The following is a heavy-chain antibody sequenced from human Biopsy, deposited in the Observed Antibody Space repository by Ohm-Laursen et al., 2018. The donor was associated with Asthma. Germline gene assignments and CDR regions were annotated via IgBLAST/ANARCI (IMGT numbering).Heavy chain of an antibody. J-gene: IGHJ3*02. V-gene: IGHV3-30*07. Sequence: SLRLSCAASGFSFSNFAIHWVRQAPGKGLERVGVISKDASTQDYADSVKGRFTMARDNSKNTLDLQMNSLRDEDTAVYYCVRDGTDDAFDIWGQGTVVSVSS. CDR1: GFSFSNFA. D-gene: IGHD1-1*01. CDR2: ISKDASTQ. CDR3: VRDGTDDAFDI.